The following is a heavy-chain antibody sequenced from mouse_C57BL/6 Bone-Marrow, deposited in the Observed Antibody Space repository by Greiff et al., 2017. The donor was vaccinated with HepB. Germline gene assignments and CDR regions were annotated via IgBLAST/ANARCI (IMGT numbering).Heavy chain of an antibody. CDR2: IYPGSGNT. Sequence: QVQLQQSGAELVRPGASVKLSCKASGYTFTDYYINWVKQRPGQGLEWIARIYPGSGNTYYNEKFKGKATLTAEKSSSTAYMQLSSLTSEDSAVYFCGGGHFDYWGQGTTLTVSS. CDR3: GGGHFDY. J-gene: IGHJ2*01. V-gene: IGHV1-76*01. CDR1: GYTFTDYY.